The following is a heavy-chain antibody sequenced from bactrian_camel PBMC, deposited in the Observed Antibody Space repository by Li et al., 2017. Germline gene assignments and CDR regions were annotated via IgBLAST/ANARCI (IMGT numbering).Heavy chain of an antibody. V-gene: IGHV3S53*01. CDR2: INWAGRT. J-gene: IGHJ4*01. Sequence: HVQLVESGGGSVQAGGSLRLSCAASRYSDCMGWFRQAPGKEREEVATINWAGRTTYADSGKGRFTISRDNWKNILYLQMNSLKTEDTAIYYCAADVWEGYGRGSCDYWGRGTQVTVS. D-gene: IGHD3*01. CDR1: RYSDC. CDR3: AADVWEGYGRGSCDY.